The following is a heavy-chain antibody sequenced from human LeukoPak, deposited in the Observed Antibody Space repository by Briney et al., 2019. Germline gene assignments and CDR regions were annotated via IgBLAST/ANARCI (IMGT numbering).Heavy chain of an antibody. CDR1: GGSISSSSYY. D-gene: IGHD3-22*01. CDR2: IYYSGST. CDR3: ARLKQEYYYDSSGYYDWFDP. V-gene: IGHV4-39*07. J-gene: IGHJ5*02. Sequence: SETLSLTCTVSGGSISSSSYYWGWIRQPPGKGLEWIGSIYYSGSTYYNPSLKSRVTISVDTFKNQFSLKLSSVTAADTAVYYCARLKQEYYYDSSGYYDWFDPWGQGTLVTVSS.